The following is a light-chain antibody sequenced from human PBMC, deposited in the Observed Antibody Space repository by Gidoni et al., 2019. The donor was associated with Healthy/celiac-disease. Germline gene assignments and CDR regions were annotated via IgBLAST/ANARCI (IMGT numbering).Light chain of an antibody. CDR1: RSNIGAGYD. CDR2: GNR. J-gene: IGLJ3*02. Sequence: QAVLTQAPSVSAAPGQRVAISCTGTRSNIGAGYDVHWYQLLPGTAPKLLIYGNRNRPSGVPDRFSGSKSANSASLAITGLQAEDEADYYCQSYDSSLSGSVFGGGTKLTVL. CDR3: QSYDSSLSGSV. V-gene: IGLV1-40*01.